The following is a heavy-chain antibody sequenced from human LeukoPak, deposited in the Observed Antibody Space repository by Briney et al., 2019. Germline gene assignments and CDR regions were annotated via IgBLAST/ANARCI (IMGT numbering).Heavy chain of an antibody. CDR1: GGSISSYY. J-gene: IGHJ4*02. CDR2: IYYSGST. D-gene: IGHD4-23*01. CDR3: ARRGGHGGSFDY. Sequence: SETLSLTCTVSGGSISSYYWSWIRQPPGKGLEWIGYIYYSGSTNYNPSLKSRVTISVDTSKNQFSLKLSSVTAADAAVYYCARRGGHGGSFDYWGQGTLVTVSS. V-gene: IGHV4-59*12.